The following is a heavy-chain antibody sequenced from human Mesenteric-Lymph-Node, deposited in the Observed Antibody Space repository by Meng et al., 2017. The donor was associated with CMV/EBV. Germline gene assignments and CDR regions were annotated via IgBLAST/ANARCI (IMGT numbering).Heavy chain of an antibody. V-gene: IGHV4-39*01. Sequence: CTFSGRSLSISDYYWGWIRQPPGKGLEWIGSISYIGGSYNTPYHPSLKSRVTISVDMSKNQLSLNLNSVTAADTAVYYCARQVGIGPWGQGTLVTVS. CDR1: GRSLSISDYY. D-gene: IGHD1-26*01. CDR2: ISYIGGS. CDR3: ARQVGIGP. J-gene: IGHJ5*02.